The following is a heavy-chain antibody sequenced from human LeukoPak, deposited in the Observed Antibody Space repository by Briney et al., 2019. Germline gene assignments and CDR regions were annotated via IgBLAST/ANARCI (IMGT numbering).Heavy chain of an antibody. J-gene: IGHJ6*03. CDR3: ARELRIVDTTMLNYYYYYYMDV. CDR1: GFTVSNNY. V-gene: IGHV3-53*01. D-gene: IGHD5-18*01. CDR2: IYSGATT. Sequence: GGSLRPSCAASGFTVSNNYMNWVRQAPGKGLEWVSGIYSGATTYYADSVKGRFTISRDNSKNTLSLQMNSLRAEDTAVYYCARELRIVDTTMLNYYYYYYMDVWGKGTTVTVSS.